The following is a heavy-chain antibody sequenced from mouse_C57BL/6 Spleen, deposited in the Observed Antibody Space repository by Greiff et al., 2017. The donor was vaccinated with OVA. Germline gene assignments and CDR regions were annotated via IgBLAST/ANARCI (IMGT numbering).Heavy chain of an antibody. Sequence: VQLQQSGPGLVKPSQSLSLTCSVTGYSITSGYYWNWIRQFPGNKLEWMGYISYDGSNNYNPSLKNRISITRDTSKNQFFLKLNSVTTEDTATYYCAREDYGSRGYWGQGTTLTVSS. CDR3: AREDYGSRGY. J-gene: IGHJ2*01. CDR2: ISYDGSN. V-gene: IGHV3-6*01. CDR1: GYSITSGYY. D-gene: IGHD1-1*01.